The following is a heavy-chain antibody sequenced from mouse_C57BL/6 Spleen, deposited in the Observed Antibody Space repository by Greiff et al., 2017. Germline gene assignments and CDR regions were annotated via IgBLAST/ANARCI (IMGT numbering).Heavy chain of an antibody. Sequence: VQLQQSGAELVMPGASVKLSCKASGYTFTSYWMHWVKQRPGQGLEWIGEIDPSDSYTNYNQKFKGKSTLTVDKSSSTAYMQLSSLTSEDSAVYYCARVTTVVATGYYFAYWGQGTTLTVSS. V-gene: IGHV1-69*01. CDR2: IDPSDSYT. CDR3: ARVTTVVATGYYFAY. D-gene: IGHD1-1*01. J-gene: IGHJ2*01. CDR1: GYTFTSYW.